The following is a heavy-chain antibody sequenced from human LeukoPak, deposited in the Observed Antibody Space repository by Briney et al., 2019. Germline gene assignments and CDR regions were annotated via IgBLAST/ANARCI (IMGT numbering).Heavy chain of an antibody. D-gene: IGHD3-22*01. Sequence: GGSLRLSCAASGFTFSSYSMNWVRQAPGKGLEGVSYISSSSSTIYYADSVKGRFTISRDNAKNSLYLQMNSLRAEDTAVYYCARALQTYYYDSSGYLNRFDPWGQGTLVTVSS. CDR2: ISSSSSTI. CDR1: GFTFSSYS. CDR3: ARALQTYYYDSSGYLNRFDP. J-gene: IGHJ5*02. V-gene: IGHV3-48*01.